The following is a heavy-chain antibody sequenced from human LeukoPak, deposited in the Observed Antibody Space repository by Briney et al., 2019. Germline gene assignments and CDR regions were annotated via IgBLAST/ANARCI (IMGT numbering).Heavy chain of an antibody. V-gene: IGHV4-31*03. D-gene: IGHD6-6*01. Sequence: KTSETLSLTCTVSGGSISSGGYYWSWIRQHPGKGLEWIGYIYYSGSTYYNLSLKSRVTISVDTSKNQFSLKLSSVTAADTAVYYCARLAESIAARPVDYWGQGTLVTVSS. CDR2: IYYSGST. CDR1: GGSISSGGYY. CDR3: ARLAESIAARPVDY. J-gene: IGHJ4*02.